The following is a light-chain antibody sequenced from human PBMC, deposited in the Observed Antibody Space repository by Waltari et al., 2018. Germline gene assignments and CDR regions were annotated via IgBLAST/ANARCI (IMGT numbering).Light chain of an antibody. V-gene: IGLV10-54*04. CDR2: RNN. J-gene: IGLJ1*01. CDR3: SAWDSDLTVYV. CDR1: RNNVGNQE. Sequence: QAGLTQPPSVSKGLRQTATLSCTGNRNNVGNQEAAWLQQHQGQPPKLLSYRNNNRPSGISDRFSASRSGNTAFLTISGLQPEDEADYYCSAWDSDLTVYVFGTGTKVTVL.